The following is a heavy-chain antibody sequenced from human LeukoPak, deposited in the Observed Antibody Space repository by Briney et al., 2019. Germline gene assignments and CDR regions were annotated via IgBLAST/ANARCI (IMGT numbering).Heavy chain of an antibody. CDR2: ISGSGGST. CDR1: GFTFSSYA. V-gene: IGHV3-23*01. Sequence: GGSLRLSCAASGFTFSSYAMSWVRQAPGKGLEWVSGISGSGGSTYYADSVKGRFTFSGDNSKNTLYLQMNSLRAEDTAVYYCAREEDYGDYSWFDPWGQGTLVTVSS. D-gene: IGHD4-17*01. J-gene: IGHJ5*02. CDR3: AREEDYGDYSWFDP.